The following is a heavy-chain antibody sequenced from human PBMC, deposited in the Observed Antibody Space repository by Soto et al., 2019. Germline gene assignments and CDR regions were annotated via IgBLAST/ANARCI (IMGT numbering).Heavy chain of an antibody. D-gene: IGHD3-22*01. CDR1: GYTFTSYG. V-gene: IGHV1-18*04. Sequence: QVQLVQSGAEVKKPGASVKVSCKASGYTFTSYGIAWVRQAPGQGLEWIGWINTYDGNTNYAQEFQGRVTMTTDTSTSTAYMELRSLRSDDTAVYYCARVRLTMIVVPFGVLWGQGTLVTVSS. CDR2: INTYDGNT. CDR3: ARVRLTMIVVPFGVL. J-gene: IGHJ4*02.